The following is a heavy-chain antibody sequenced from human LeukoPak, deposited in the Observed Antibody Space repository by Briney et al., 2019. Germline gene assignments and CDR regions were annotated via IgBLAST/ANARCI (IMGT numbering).Heavy chain of an antibody. V-gene: IGHV4-39*07. CDR2: INHSGST. CDR3: ARGSRYYDSSGYYY. CDR1: GGSFSSSDYY. J-gene: IGHJ4*02. D-gene: IGHD3-22*01. Sequence: KSSETLSLTCTVSGGSFSSSDYYWGWIRQPPGKGLEWIGEINHSGSTNYNPSLKSRVTISVDTSKNQFSLKLSSVTAADTAVYYCARGSRYYDSSGYYYWGQGTLVTVSS.